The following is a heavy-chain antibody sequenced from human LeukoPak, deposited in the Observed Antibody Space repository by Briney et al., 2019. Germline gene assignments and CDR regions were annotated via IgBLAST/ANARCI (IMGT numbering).Heavy chain of an antibody. CDR1: GFTFGQYW. CDR2: LKEDGSVK. V-gene: IGHV3-7*01. Sequence: PGGPLRLSCEASGFTFGQYWMSWFRQAPGRGLEWVANLKEDGSVKQHADSVRGRFTISRDNAKNLVYLQMSSLKAEDSAVYYCARDERSGYYIYWGQGILVTVSS. CDR3: ARDERSGYYIY. J-gene: IGHJ4*02. D-gene: IGHD3-22*01.